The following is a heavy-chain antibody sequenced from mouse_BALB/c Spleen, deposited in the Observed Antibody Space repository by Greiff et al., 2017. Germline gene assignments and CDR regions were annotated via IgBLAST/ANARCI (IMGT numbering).Heavy chain of an antibody. CDR3: ARLDYYGSSYDAAWFAY. V-gene: IGHV1-18*01. J-gene: IGHJ3*01. D-gene: IGHD1-1*01. CDR2: INPNNGGT. Sequence: VHVKQSGPELVKPGASVKIPCKASGYTFTDYNMDWVKQSHGKSLEWIGDINPNNGGTIYNQKFKGKATLTVDKSSSTAYMELRSLTSEDTAVYYCARLDYYGSSYDAAWFAYWGQGTLVTVSA. CDR1: GYTFTDYN.